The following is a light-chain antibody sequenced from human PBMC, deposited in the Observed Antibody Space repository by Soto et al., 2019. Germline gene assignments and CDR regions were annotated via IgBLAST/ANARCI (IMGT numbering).Light chain of an antibody. CDR2: DAS. CDR1: QSIGRW. CDR3: QQYNTYPWT. V-gene: IGKV1-5*01. J-gene: IGKJ1*01. Sequence: DIQMTQSPSTLSASVGARVTITCRASQSIGRWLAWYQQKPGKAPKVLIYDASSLKSGVPSRFSGGGSGTEFTLTISSLQPDDFATYYCQQYNTYPWTFGHGTKVEIK.